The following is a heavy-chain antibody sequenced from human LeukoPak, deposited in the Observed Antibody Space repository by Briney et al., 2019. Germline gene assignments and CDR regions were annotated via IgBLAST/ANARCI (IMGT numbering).Heavy chain of an antibody. J-gene: IGHJ4*02. CDR2: ISKDGGST. V-gene: IGHV3-74*03. D-gene: IGHD1-14*01. CDR1: GLTFSEYW. Sequence: PGGSLRLSCAVSGLTFSEYWMHWVRQDAGKGLVWVAGISKDGGSTEYADFVKGRCTISRDNAKNTLYLQMSSLTVDDTAVYYCTSGIGTYDYWGLGAQVTVSS. CDR3: TSGIGTYDY.